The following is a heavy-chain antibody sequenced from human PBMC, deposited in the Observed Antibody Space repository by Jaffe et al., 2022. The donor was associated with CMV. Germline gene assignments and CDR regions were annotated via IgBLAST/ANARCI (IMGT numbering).Heavy chain of an antibody. CDR1: GGTFSSYA. Sequence: QVQLVQSGAEVKKPGSSVKVSCKASGGTFSSYAISWVRQAPGQGLEWMGRIIPILGIANYAQKFQGRVTITADKSTSTAYMELSSLRSEDTAVYYCARDRQTSYCSGGSCYGDYWGQGTLVTVSS. V-gene: IGHV1-69*09. J-gene: IGHJ4*02. D-gene: IGHD2-15*01. CDR2: IIPILGIA. CDR3: ARDRQTSYCSGGSCYGDY.